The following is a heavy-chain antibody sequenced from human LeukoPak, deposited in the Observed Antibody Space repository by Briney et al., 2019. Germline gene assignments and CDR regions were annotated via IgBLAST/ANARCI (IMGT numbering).Heavy chain of an antibody. V-gene: IGHV3-48*03. J-gene: IGHJ4*02. CDR1: GVTFSSYD. CDR2: IGNTGRTI. CDR3: VRGDRYFFDF. Sequence: GGSLRLSCAASGVTFSSYDMNWGRHAPGGGLEWVAYIGNTGRTIYYKDSVKGRFTISRDNAKNSLYLQMNSLRAEDTAIYYCVRGDRYFFDFWGKGTLVTVSS.